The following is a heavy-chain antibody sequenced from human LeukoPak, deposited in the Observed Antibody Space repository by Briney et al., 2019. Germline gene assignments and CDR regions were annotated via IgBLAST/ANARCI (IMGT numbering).Heavy chain of an antibody. CDR2: ISWDEEK. D-gene: IGHD1-1*01. J-gene: IGHJ5*02. V-gene: IGHV2-5*02. Sequence: SGPTLVKPTQTLTLTCSPSDSALTTHGVGVGWIRQPPGKALEWLSLISWDEEKRYNPSLNSRVTITRDTSKTQEVLTMHDMDPFDTARYLCVESARGQRTGSSYFAPWGHGILVTVSS. CDR1: DSALTTHGVG. CDR3: VESARGQRTGSSYFAP.